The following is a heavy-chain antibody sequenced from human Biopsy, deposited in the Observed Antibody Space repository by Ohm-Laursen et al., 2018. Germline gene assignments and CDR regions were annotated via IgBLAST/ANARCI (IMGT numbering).Heavy chain of an antibody. Sequence: SSVKVSCKASGGIFSRYVMSWVRQAPGQGLEWMGRIIPLLGITNYAERFQGRVTISVDRSTSTAYMELSSLKSEDTAVYYCAREYPEEDVWGQGTSVTVSS. D-gene: IGHD2-2*02. CDR3: AREYPEEDV. CDR1: GGIFSRYV. J-gene: IGHJ6*02. V-gene: IGHV1-69*04. CDR2: IIPLLGIT.